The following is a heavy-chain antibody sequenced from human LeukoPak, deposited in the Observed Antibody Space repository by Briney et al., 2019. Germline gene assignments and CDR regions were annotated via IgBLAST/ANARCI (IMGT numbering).Heavy chain of an antibody. CDR2: ISGGGERT. CDR3: GKDGGQYSSGPEFDP. D-gene: IGHD6-19*01. J-gene: IGHJ5*02. CDR1: GIVFSNTA. V-gene: IGHV3-23*01. Sequence: GGSLRLSCAASGIVFSNTAMNCARQSPGRGLEWVSAISGGGERTFYADSVKGRFTISRDNSKNMVYLQMNSLRADDTAIYYCGKDGGQYSSGPEFDPRGQGALVTVSS.